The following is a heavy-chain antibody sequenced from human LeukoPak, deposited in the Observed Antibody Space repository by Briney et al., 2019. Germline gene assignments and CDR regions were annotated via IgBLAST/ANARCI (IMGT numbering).Heavy chain of an antibody. CDR2: IYYSGNT. Sequence: SETLSLTCTVSGVSISSSNSYWGWIRQPPGKGLEWIGSIYYSGNTYYNPSLKSRVTISVDTSKNQFSLKLSSVTAADTAVYYCARHHDRINSGFDYWGQGTLVTVSS. CDR1: GVSISSSNSY. D-gene: IGHD4-23*01. CDR3: ARHHDRINSGFDY. J-gene: IGHJ4*02. V-gene: IGHV4-39*01.